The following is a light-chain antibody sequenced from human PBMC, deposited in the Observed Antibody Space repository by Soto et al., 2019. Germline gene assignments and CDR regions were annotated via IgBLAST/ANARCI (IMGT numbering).Light chain of an antibody. Sequence: DIQMTQSPSSLSASVGDRVTITCRASQTISSYLNWYQQKPGKAPKLLIYAASSLQSGVPSRFSGSGSGTDLTLTISSPQPEDFATYYCQQSHSIPYTFGQGTKLEIK. J-gene: IGKJ2*01. V-gene: IGKV1-39*01. CDR3: QQSHSIPYT. CDR2: AAS. CDR1: QTISSY.